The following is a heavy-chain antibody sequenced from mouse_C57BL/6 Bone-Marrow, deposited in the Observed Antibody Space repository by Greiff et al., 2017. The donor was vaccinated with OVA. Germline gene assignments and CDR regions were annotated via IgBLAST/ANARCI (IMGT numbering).Heavy chain of an antibody. CDR3: ARSGYGSYWYFDV. J-gene: IGHJ1*03. V-gene: IGHV5-12*01. CDR2: ISNGGGST. D-gene: IGHD1-1*01. CDR1: GFTFSDYY. Sequence: EVKLMESGGGLVQPGGSLKLSCAASGFTFSDYYMYWVRQTPEKRLEWVAYISNGGGSTYYPDTVKGRFTISRDNAKNTLYLQMSRLKSEDTAMYYCARSGYGSYWYFDVWGTGTTVTVSS.